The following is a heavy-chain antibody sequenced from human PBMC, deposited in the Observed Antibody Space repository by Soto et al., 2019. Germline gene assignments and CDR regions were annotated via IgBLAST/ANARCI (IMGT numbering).Heavy chain of an antibody. CDR3: ARGGTAGVDY. CDR1: GYSFTSLY. J-gene: IGHJ4*02. CDR2: MQPSSGRT. V-gene: IGHV1-8*01. Sequence: QVQLVQAGAEVREPGASVKVSCKASGYSFTSLYINWVRQTTGQGLEWMGWMQPSSGRTGYAQKFQGRVTMTRDPSINTAYMGLSSLTSDDTAFYYCARGGTAGVDYWGKGTLVTVSS. D-gene: IGHD2-21*02.